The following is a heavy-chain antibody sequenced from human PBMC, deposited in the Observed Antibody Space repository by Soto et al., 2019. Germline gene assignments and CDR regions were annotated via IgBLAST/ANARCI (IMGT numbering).Heavy chain of an antibody. V-gene: IGHV4-30-4*02. Sequence: SETLSLTCTVAGGSVSSGDYYWSWSREPPGKGLGWIGDICYSGSTYYNPSLKSRVTISVDTANNQFSLGLRSVTAADTAVYYCARALGYCTNGVCYLDYYYYYGMDVWGQGPTVT. CDR3: ARALGYCTNGVCYLDYYYYYGMDV. D-gene: IGHD2-8*01. CDR1: GGSVSSGDYY. CDR2: ICYSGST. J-gene: IGHJ6*02.